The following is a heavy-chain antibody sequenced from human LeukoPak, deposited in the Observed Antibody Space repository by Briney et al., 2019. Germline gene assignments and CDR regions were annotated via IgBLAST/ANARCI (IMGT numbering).Heavy chain of an antibody. CDR2: ISYDGSNK. Sequence: GGSLRLSCAASGFTFSSYAMHWVRQAPGKGLEWVAVISYDGSNKYYADSVKGRFTISRDNSKNTLYLQMHSLRAEDTAVYYCARDLRYFDWVDYWGQGTLVTASS. J-gene: IGHJ4*02. CDR3: ARDLRYFDWVDY. V-gene: IGHV3-30-3*01. D-gene: IGHD3-9*01. CDR1: GFTFSSYA.